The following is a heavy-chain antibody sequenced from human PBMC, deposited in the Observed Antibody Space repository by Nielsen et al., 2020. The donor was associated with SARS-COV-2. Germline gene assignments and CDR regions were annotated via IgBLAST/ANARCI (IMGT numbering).Heavy chain of an antibody. CDR3: ARDGYYGSGSYAWFDP. V-gene: IGHV4-39*07. CDR2: IYYSGST. Sequence: SATLSLTCTVSGGSISSSSYYWGWIRQPPGKGLEWIGSIYYSGSTYYNPSLKSRVTISVDTSKNQFSLKLSSVTAADTAVYYCARDGYYGSGSYAWFDPWGQGTLVTVSS. D-gene: IGHD3-10*01. CDR1: GGSISSSSYY. J-gene: IGHJ5*02.